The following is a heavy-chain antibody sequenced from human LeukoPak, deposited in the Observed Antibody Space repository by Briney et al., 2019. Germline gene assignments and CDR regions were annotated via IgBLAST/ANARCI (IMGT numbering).Heavy chain of an antibody. CDR3: ATLRLGELSTNWFDP. V-gene: IGHV5-51*01. Sequence: GESLKISCKGSGYNFTSYWIGWVRQMPGKGLEWMGIIYPGDSDTRYSPSFQGQVTISADKSISTAYLQWSSLKASDTGMYYCATLRLGELSTNWFDPWGQGTLVTVSS. J-gene: IGHJ5*02. CDR1: GYNFTSYW. CDR2: IYPGDSDT. D-gene: IGHD3-16*02.